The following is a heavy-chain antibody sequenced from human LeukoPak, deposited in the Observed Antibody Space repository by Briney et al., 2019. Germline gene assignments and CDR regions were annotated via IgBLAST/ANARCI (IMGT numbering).Heavy chain of an antibody. D-gene: IGHD6-13*01. CDR3: ARVSRPAIAAAGTLYYFDY. CDR1: GGTFSSYA. J-gene: IGHJ4*02. CDR2: IIPIFGTA. V-gene: IGHV1-69*13. Sequence: SVTVSCKAAGGTFSSYAISGVRQAPGHGLEWMGGIIPIFGTANYAQKFQGRVTITADESTSTAYMELSSLRSEDTAVYYCARVSRPAIAAAGTLYYFDYWGQGTLVTVSS.